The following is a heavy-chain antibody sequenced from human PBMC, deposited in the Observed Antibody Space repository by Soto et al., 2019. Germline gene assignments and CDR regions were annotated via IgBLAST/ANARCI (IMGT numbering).Heavy chain of an antibody. V-gene: IGHV1-69*01. CDR3: ARGRRPFRPPYRMDG. CDR2: IIPIFGTA. Sequence: QVQLVQSGAEVKKPGSSVKVSCKASGGTFSSYAISWVRQAPGQGLEWMGGIIPIFGTANYAQKFQGRVTNTADGSTRTALLEPNNLGSEDTAVYYRARGRRPFRPPYRMDGWGQGTTVTVS. J-gene: IGHJ6*02. CDR1: GGTFSSYA.